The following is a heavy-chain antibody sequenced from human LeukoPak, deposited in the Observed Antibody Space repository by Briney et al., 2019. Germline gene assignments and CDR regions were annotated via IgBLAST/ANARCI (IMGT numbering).Heavy chain of an antibody. CDR3: ARERYYYYMDV. Sequence: PSETLSLTCTVSGGSISSYYWSWIRQPPGKGLEWIGYIYYSGSTNYNPSLTSRVTISVDTSKNQFSLKLSSVTAADTAVYYCARERYYYYMDVWGKGTTVTVSS. J-gene: IGHJ6*03. V-gene: IGHV4-59*01. CDR2: IYYSGST. CDR1: GGSISSYY.